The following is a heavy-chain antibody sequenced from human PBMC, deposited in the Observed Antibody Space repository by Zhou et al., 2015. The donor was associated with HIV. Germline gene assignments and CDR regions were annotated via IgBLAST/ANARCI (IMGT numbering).Heavy chain of an antibody. Sequence: QVQLVQSGAEVKKPGSSVEVSCKASGGTFGSYAISWVRQAPGQGLEWMGGIIPIFGTANYAQKFQGRVTITADKSTSTAYMELSSLRSEDTAVYYCAPAIAVAGHNWFDPWGQGTLVTVSS. D-gene: IGHD6-19*01. CDR1: GGTFGSYA. CDR2: IIPIFGTA. V-gene: IGHV1-69*06. J-gene: IGHJ5*02. CDR3: APAIAVAGHNWFDP.